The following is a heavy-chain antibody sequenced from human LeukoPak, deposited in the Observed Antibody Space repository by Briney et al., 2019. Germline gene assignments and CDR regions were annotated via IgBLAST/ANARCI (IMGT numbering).Heavy chain of an antibody. CDR1: GGSISSSSYY. CDR2: IYYSGST. J-gene: IGHJ4*02. Sequence: PSETLSLTCTVSGGSISSSSYYWGWIRQPPGKGLEWIGSIYYSGSTYYNPSLKSRVTISVDTSKNQFSLKLSSVTAAETAVYYCARPGNPQTSEDYFDYWGQGTLVTVSS. CDR3: ARPGNPQTSEDYFDY. V-gene: IGHV4-39*01.